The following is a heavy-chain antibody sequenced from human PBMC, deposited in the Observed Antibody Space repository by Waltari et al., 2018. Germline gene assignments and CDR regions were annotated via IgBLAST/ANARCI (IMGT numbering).Heavy chain of an antibody. D-gene: IGHD6-13*01. V-gene: IGHV4-59*11. J-gene: IGHJ4*02. Sequence: QVQLQESGPGLVKPSETLSLTCTVSGGSISSHYWSWIRQPPGKGLEWIGYIYYSGSTNDNPSLKSRVTISVDTSKNQFSLKLSSVTAADTAVYYCARAGYSSSRGAFDYWGQGTLVTVSS. CDR1: GGSISSHY. CDR3: ARAGYSSSRGAFDY. CDR2: IYYSGST.